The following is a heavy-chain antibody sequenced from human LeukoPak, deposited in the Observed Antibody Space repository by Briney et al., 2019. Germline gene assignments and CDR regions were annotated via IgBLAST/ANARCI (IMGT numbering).Heavy chain of an antibody. Sequence: ASVTVSCTASGYTFTSYYMHWVRQAPGQGLEWMGIINPSGGSTSYAQKFQGRVTMTRDTSTSTVYMELSSLRSEDTAVYYCARDSGSFHYDMDVWGQGTTVIVSS. V-gene: IGHV1-46*01. J-gene: IGHJ6*02. CDR2: INPSGGST. CDR1: GYTFTSYY. D-gene: IGHD3-10*01. CDR3: ARDSGSFHYDMDV.